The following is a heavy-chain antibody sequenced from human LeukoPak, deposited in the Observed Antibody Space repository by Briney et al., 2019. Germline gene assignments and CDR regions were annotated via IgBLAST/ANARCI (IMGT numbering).Heavy chain of an antibody. J-gene: IGHJ2*01. Sequence: SETPSLTCTVSGGSISSYSWSWIRQPPGEGLEWIGYIYHSGSTYYDPSLKSRVTISLDRSKDQFSLKLSSVTAADTAVYYCARVLTGGYWYFDLWGRGTLVTVSS. CDR2: IYHSGST. CDR3: ARVLTGGYWYFDL. D-gene: IGHD7-27*01. V-gene: IGHV4-59*12. CDR1: GGSISSYS.